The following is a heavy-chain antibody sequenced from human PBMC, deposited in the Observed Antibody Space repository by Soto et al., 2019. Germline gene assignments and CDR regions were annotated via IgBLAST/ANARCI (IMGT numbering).Heavy chain of an antibody. CDR3: ARRGRYYQSLDS. CDR2: IYYGGTT. Sequence: SETLSLTCTVSGVSLIPNYWSWSWQPPWKGLEWIGYIYYGGTTTNNPSLNSRVAISIDTSKNQFSLTLSSVTAADTAVYDCARRGRYYQSLDSWGKGIRGTVSS. D-gene: IGHD3-22*01. V-gene: IGHV4-59*08. CDR1: GVSLIPNY. J-gene: IGHJ5*01.